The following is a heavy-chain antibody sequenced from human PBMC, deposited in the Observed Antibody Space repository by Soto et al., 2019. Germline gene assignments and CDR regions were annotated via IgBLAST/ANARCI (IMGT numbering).Heavy chain of an antibody. J-gene: IGHJ6*03. V-gene: IGHV4-39*01. D-gene: IGHD6-19*01. CDR2: IYYSGST. CDR3: ARRVAVAGTDYYYMDV. CDR1: GGSISSSSYY. Sequence: QLQLQESGPGLVKPSETLSLTCTVSGGSISSSSYYWGWIRQPPGKGLEWIGSIYYSGSTYYNPSLKSRVTISVDTSKNQFSLTLSSVTAADTAVYYCARRVAVAGTDYYYMDVWGKGTTVTVSS.